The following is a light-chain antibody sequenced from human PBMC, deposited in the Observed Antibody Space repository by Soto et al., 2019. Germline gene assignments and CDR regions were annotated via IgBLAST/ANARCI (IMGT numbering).Light chain of an antibody. V-gene: IGKV1-39*01. J-gene: IGKJ1*01. CDR2: AAS. CDR3: QQSYSTPRT. CDR1: QSISSY. Sequence: DIQVTQYQSSLSASVGDRVTITCRASQSISSYLNWYQQKPGKAPKLLIYAASSLQSGVPSRFSGSGSGTDFTLTISSLQPEDFATYYCQQSYSTPRTFGQGTNVAI.